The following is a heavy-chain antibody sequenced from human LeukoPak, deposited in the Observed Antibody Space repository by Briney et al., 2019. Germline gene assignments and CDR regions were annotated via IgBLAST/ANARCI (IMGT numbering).Heavy chain of an antibody. CDR3: AREHSSSWYNRWFDP. CDR2: ISSSSSYI. Sequence: GGSLRLSCAASGFTFSSYNMNWVRQAPGKGLEWVSSISSSSSYIYYADSVKGRFTISRDNAKNSLYLQMNSLRAEDTAVYYCAREHSSSWYNRWFDPWGQGTLVTVSS. CDR1: GFTFSSYN. V-gene: IGHV3-21*01. J-gene: IGHJ5*02. D-gene: IGHD6-13*01.